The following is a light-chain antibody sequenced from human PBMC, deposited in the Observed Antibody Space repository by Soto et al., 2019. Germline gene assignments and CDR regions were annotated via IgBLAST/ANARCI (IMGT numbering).Light chain of an antibody. V-gene: IGKV1-5*03. CDR2: KAS. Sequence: DIQMTQSPSTLSASVGDRVTITCRASQSLNGWLAWFQQKPGKDPSLLIYKASNLESWVPSRFSGSGSGTEFTLTISSLQPDDFATYYCQQYNSYSWTFGQGTKVAIK. CDR1: QSLNGW. J-gene: IGKJ1*01. CDR3: QQYNSYSWT.